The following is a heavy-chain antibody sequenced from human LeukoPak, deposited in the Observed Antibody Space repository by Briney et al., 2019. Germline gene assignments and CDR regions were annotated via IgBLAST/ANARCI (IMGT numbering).Heavy chain of an antibody. CDR1: GFTFSRNG. Sequence: PGGTLRLSCAASGFTFSRNGMTWVRQAPGKGLEWVANIKQDGSEKYYVDSVKGRFTISRDNAKNSLYLQMNSLRAEDTAVYYCARGGLRIAAAVWGQGTLVTVSS. D-gene: IGHD6-13*01. J-gene: IGHJ4*02. V-gene: IGHV3-7*01. CDR3: ARGGLRIAAAV. CDR2: IKQDGSEK.